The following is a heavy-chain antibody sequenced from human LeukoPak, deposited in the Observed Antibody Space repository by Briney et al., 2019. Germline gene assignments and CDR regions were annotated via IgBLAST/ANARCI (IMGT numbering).Heavy chain of an antibody. J-gene: IGHJ4*02. CDR2: IRYDGGNK. CDR1: GFTFSSYG. V-gene: IGHV3-30*02. Sequence: GGSLRLSCAASGFTFSSYGMHWVRQAPGKGLEWVTFIRYDGGNKDYADSVKGRFTISRDNSKNTLYLQMNSLRAEDTAVYYCASLGNYYGSGSYNGYWGQGTLVTVSS. D-gene: IGHD3-10*01. CDR3: ASLGNYYGSGSYNGY.